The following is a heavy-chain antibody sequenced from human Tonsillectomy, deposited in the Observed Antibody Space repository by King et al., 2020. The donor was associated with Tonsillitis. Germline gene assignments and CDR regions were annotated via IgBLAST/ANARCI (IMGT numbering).Heavy chain of an antibody. CDR1: GFTFSNYW. CDR3: VGEGFGEL. CDR2: INPDGSYT. J-gene: IGHJ4*02. Sequence: VQLVESGGGSAQPGGSLRLSCAASGFTFSNYWMHWARQAPGKGLEWVSRINPDGSYTNYVDSVKGRLPISRDNAKNTLYMQMNSLRAEDTALYYCVGEGFGELWGQGTLVTVSS. V-gene: IGHV3-74*01. D-gene: IGHD3-10*01.